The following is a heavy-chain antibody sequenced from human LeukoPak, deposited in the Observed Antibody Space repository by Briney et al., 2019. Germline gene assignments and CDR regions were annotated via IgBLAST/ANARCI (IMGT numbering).Heavy chain of an antibody. J-gene: IGHJ3*02. Sequence: GGSLRLSCAASGFTFSSYEMNWVRQAPGKGLEWVSYISSSGSTIYYADSVKGRFTISRDNAKNSLYLQTNSLRAEDTAVYYCARGARSGAFDIWGQGTMVTVSS. V-gene: IGHV3-48*03. CDR2: ISSSGSTI. CDR3: ARGARSGAFDI. CDR1: GFTFSSYE. D-gene: IGHD3-10*01.